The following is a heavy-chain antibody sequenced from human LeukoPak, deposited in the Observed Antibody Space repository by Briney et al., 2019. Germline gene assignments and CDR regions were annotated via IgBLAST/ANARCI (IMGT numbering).Heavy chain of an antibody. CDR3: AKSSYYDSSGYYREYYFDY. CDR1: GFTFSYYS. J-gene: IGHJ4*02. V-gene: IGHV3-23*01. CDR2: ITGSAGST. Sequence: PGRSLRLSCAASGFTFSYYSMSWVRKAPGKGMGWVSGITGSAGSTHYADSVKGRFTISRDNTKNTLYLQMNSLRAEDTAIYYCAKSSYYDSSGYYREYYFDYWGQGTLVTVSS. D-gene: IGHD3-22*01.